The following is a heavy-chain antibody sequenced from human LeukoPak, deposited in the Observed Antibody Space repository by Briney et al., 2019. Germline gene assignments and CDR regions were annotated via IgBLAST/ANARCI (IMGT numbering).Heavy chain of an antibody. Sequence: GGSLRLSCAASGFTFSSYAMSWVRQAPGKGLEWVSGISGSGGSTYYADSVKGRFTISRDNSKNTLYLQMNSLRAEDTAVYYCARGPRGPARLDYWGQGTLVTASS. J-gene: IGHJ4*02. V-gene: IGHV3-23*01. D-gene: IGHD3-10*01. CDR1: GFTFSSYA. CDR3: ARGPRGPARLDY. CDR2: ISGSGGST.